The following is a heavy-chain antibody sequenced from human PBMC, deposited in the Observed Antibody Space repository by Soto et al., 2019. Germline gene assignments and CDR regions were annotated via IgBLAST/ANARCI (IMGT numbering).Heavy chain of an antibody. J-gene: IGHJ4*02. CDR2: IWYDGSNK. CDR1: GFTFSSYG. V-gene: IGHV3-33*01. CDR3: ARDRYSNYVLGEYEH. Sequence: PGGSLRLSCAASGFTFSSYGMHWVRQAPGKGLEWVAVIWYDGSNKYYADSVKGRFTISRDNSKNTLYLQMNSLRAEDTAVYYCARDRYSNYVLGEYEHWGQGTLVTVSS. D-gene: IGHD4-4*01.